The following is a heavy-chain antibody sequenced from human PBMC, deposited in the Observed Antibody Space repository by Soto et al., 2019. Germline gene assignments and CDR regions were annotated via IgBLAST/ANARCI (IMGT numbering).Heavy chain of an antibody. CDR1: GFTFSSYA. D-gene: IGHD5-18*01. CDR3: AKDLRGYIYARFDY. J-gene: IGHJ4*02. CDR2: ISGSGGST. V-gene: IGHV3-23*01. Sequence: EVQLLESGGGLVQPGGSLRLSCAASGFTFSSYAMSWVRQAPGKGLEWVSAISGSGGSTYYAEYVKGRFTISRDNSKNTLYLQMKRLRAEDTDVYYCAKDLRGYIYARFDYWGQGTLVTVSS.